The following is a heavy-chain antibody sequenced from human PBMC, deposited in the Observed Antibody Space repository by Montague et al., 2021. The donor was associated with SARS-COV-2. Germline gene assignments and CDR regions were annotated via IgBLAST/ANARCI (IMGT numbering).Heavy chain of an antibody. CDR3: ARVGRQQLVRLSGMDV. Sequence: SETLSLTCTVSGGSISSSNYYWGWIRQPPGKGLEWIGSIYYSGSTYYNPSLKSRVTISVYTSKNLFSLKLSSVTAAATAVCYCARVGRQQLVRLSGMDVWGQGTTVTVSS. J-gene: IGHJ6*02. D-gene: IGHD6-13*01. V-gene: IGHV4-39*07. CDR1: GGSISSSNYY. CDR2: IYYSGST.